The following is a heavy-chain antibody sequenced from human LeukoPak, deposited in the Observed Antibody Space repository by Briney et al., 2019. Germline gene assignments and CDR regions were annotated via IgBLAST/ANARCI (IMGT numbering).Heavy chain of an antibody. J-gene: IGHJ6*02. D-gene: IGHD5-12*01. CDR3: AKDQSPNSGYETYGMDV. CDR2: IKQDGSEK. CDR1: GGSISSGGYY. V-gene: IGHV3-7*03. Sequence: PSETLSLTCTVSGGSISSGGYYWSWVRQAPGKGLEWVANIKQDGSEKYYVDSVKGRFTISRDNAKNSLYLQMNSLRAEDTALYYCAKDQSPNSGYETYGMDVWGQGTTVTVSS.